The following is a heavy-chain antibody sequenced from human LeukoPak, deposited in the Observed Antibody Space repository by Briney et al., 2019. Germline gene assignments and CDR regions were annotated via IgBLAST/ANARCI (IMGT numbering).Heavy chain of an antibody. V-gene: IGHV1-18*04. CDR3: ARAWREWESDAFDI. CDR2: ISADNGNT. CDR1: GYTLSNHA. J-gene: IGHJ3*02. D-gene: IGHD1-26*01. Sequence: ASVKVSCKGSGYTLSNHAFSWVRQAPGQGLEWMGWISADNGNTNHAQKFQGRVTMTRNTSISTAYMELSSLRSEDTAVYYCARAWREWESDAFDIWGQGTMVTVSS.